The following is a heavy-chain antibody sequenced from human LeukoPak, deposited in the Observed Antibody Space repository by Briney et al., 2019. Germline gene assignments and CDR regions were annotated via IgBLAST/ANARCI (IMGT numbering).Heavy chain of an antibody. D-gene: IGHD4-17*01. CDR2: ISAYNGNT. CDR1: GYTFTCYG. J-gene: IGHJ3*02. V-gene: IGHV1-18*01. CDR3: ARDWDHGDYLDAFII. Sequence: GASVTVSCKASGYTFTCYGITWVRQAPGQGLEWMGWISAYNGNTNYAQKLQGRVTMTTDTSTSTACMELRSLRSDDTAVYYCARDWDHGDYLDAFIISGQATLVTVSS.